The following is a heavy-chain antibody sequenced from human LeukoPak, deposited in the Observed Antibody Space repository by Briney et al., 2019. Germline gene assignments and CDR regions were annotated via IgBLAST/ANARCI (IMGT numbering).Heavy chain of an antibody. CDR3: ARAASIAARPDFDY. V-gene: IGHV3-9*01. D-gene: IGHD6-6*01. J-gene: IGHJ4*02. CDR2: ISWNSGSI. CDR1: GFTFDDYV. Sequence: PGGSLRLSCAASGFTFDDYVMHWVRQAPGKGLEWVSGISWNSGSIGYADSVKGRFTISRDNAKNSLYLQMNSLRAEDTAVYYCARAASIAARPDFDYWGQGTLVTVSS.